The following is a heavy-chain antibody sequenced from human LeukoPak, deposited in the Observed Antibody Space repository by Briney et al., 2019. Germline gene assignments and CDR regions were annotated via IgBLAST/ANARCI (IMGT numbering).Heavy chain of an antibody. J-gene: IGHJ6*03. Sequence: GGSLRLSCAVSGFTVSTYYMTWVRQVPGKGLEWVSVIYSGGSTYYADSVKGRFTIPRDNSKNSLYVQMNSLRAEDTAVYYCARVSSKTMVRAIITKKNYYYYYMDVWGKGTTVTISS. V-gene: IGHV3-66*01. CDR3: ARVSSKTMVRAIITKKNYYYYYMDV. CDR1: GFTVSTYY. CDR2: IYSGGST. D-gene: IGHD3-10*01.